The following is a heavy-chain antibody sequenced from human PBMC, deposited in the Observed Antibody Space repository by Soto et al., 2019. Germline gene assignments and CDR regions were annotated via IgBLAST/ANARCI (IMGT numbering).Heavy chain of an antibody. CDR1: GGSISTYY. Sequence: SETLSLTCTVSGGSISTYYWSWIRQPPGKGLEWIGYIYYSGSTNYNPSLKSRVTMSVDTSKNQFSLRLTSVTASDTAVYYCARGRPWALYDYWGQGTLVTVSS. V-gene: IGHV4-59*01. J-gene: IGHJ4*02. CDR3: ARGRPWALYDY. CDR2: IYYSGST. D-gene: IGHD1-26*01.